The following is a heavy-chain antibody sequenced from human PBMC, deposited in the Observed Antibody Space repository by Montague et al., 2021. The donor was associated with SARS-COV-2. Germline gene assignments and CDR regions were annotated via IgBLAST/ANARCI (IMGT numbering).Heavy chain of an antibody. D-gene: IGHD3-3*01. CDR1: GGSISSYY. CDR2: IYTSGST. V-gene: IGHV4-4*07. CDR3: ARGLDYYDFWSGYYPAYWYFDR. Sequence: SETLSLTCTVSGGSISSYYWSWIRQPAGRGLEWIGRIYTSGSTNYNPSLKSQVTMSVDTSKNQFSLKLSSVTAADTAVYYCARGLDYYDFWSGYYPAYWYFDRWGRGTLVTVSS. J-gene: IGHJ2*01.